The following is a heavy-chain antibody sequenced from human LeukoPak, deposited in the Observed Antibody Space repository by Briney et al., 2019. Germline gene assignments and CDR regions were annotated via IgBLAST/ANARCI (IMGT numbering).Heavy chain of an antibody. CDR1: GFSFGTYR. Sequence: PGGSLRLSCAASGFSFGTYRMNWVRQAPGKGLEWVAVIWYDGSNKYYADSVKGRFTISRDNSKNTLYLEGNNLRAEDTAVYCCARGRWDTGGLHGMDVWGQGTTVTVSS. V-gene: IGHV3-33*08. CDR2: IWYDGSNK. D-gene: IGHD2-8*02. CDR3: ARGRWDTGGLHGMDV. J-gene: IGHJ6*02.